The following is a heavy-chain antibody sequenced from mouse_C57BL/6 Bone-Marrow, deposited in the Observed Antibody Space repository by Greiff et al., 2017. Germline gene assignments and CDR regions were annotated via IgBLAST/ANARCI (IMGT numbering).Heavy chain of an antibody. CDR1: GFTFSSYA. CDR3: ATYYYGSSYGGYFDV. CDR2: ISDGGSYT. J-gene: IGHJ1*03. D-gene: IGHD1-1*01. V-gene: IGHV5-4*01. Sequence: EVQGVESGGGLVKPGGSLKLSCAASGFTFSSYAMSWVRQTPEKRLEWVATISDGGSYTYYPDNVKGRFTISRDNAKNNLYLQMSHLKSEDTAMYYCATYYYGSSYGGYFDVWGTGTTVTVSS.